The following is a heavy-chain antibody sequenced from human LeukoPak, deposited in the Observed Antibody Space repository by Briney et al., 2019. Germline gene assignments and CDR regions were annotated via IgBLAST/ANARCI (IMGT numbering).Heavy chain of an antibody. J-gene: IGHJ6*03. Sequence: GASVKVSCKASGGTFSSYAISWVRQAPGQGLEWMGGIIPIFGTANYAQKFQGRVTITADESTSTAYMELSSLRSEDTAVYYCARSSVTPGFTTGYYNMDVWGKGTTVTISS. D-gene: IGHD4-23*01. CDR3: ARSSVTPGFTTGYYNMDV. CDR2: IIPIFGTA. CDR1: GGTFSSYA. V-gene: IGHV1-69*13.